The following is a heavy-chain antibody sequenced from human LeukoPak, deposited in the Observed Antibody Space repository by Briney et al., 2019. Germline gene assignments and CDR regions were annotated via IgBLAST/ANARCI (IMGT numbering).Heavy chain of an antibody. Sequence: PGGSLRLSCAASGFTFSSYSMNWVRQAPGKGLEWVSSISSSSSYIYYADSVKGRFTISRDNAKNSLYLQMNSLRAEDTAVYYCARDLHIVGAIQTFDYWGQGTLVTVSS. CDR3: ARDLHIVGAIQTFDY. CDR1: GFTFSSYS. J-gene: IGHJ4*02. V-gene: IGHV3-21*01. CDR2: ISSSSSYI. D-gene: IGHD1-26*01.